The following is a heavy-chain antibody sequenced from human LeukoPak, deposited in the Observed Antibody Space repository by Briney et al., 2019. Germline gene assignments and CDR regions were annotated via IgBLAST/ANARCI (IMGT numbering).Heavy chain of an antibody. J-gene: IGHJ4*02. Sequence: VGSLRLSCAASGFTFCDYYMSWIRQAPGQGLGWVSYISSSGSTIYYADSVKGRFTISRDNAKNSLYLQMNSLRAEDTAVYYCARDGPGTVGATRPYYFDYWGQGTLVTVSS. CDR1: GFTFCDYY. CDR3: ARDGPGTVGATRPYYFDY. CDR2: ISSSGSTI. V-gene: IGHV3-11*04. D-gene: IGHD1-26*01.